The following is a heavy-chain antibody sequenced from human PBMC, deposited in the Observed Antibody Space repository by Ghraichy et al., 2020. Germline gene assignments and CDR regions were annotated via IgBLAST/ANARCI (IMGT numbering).Heavy chain of an antibody. D-gene: IGHD2-21*02. CDR3: AKEGYCGGDCYGGHFDY. J-gene: IGHJ4*02. Sequence: GGSLRLSCAASGFTFSSYAMSWVRQAPGKGLEWVSAISGSGGSTYYADSVKGRFTISRDNSKNTLYLQMNSLRAEDTAVYYCAKEGYCGGDCYGGHFDYWGQGTLVTVSS. V-gene: IGHV3-23*01. CDR1: GFTFSSYA. CDR2: ISGSGGST.